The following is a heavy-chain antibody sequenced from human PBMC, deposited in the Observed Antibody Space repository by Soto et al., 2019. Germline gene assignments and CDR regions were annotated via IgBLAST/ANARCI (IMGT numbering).Heavy chain of an antibody. V-gene: IGHV1-18*01. J-gene: IGHJ2*01. Sequence: ASVKVSCKASGYTFTSYSISWVRQAPGQGLEWMGWISAYNGNTNYAQKLQGRVTMTTDTSTSTAYMELRSLRSDDTAVYYCARVPVPSIAGLYWYFDLWGRGTLVTVSS. CDR3: ARVPVPSIAGLYWYFDL. CDR2: ISAYNGNT. CDR1: GYTFTSYS. D-gene: IGHD6-6*01.